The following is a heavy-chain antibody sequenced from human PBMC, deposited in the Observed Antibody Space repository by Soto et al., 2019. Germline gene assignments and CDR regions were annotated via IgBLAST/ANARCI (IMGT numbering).Heavy chain of an antibody. J-gene: IGHJ5*02. Sequence: GASVKVSCKASGYTFTSYAMHWVRQAPGQRLEWMGWINAGNGNTKYSQKFQGRVTITRDTSASTAYMELSSLRSEDTAVYYCARDLYSSCWYRVDWFYPCGQGTLVPVSS. CDR3: ARDLYSSCWYRVDWFYP. V-gene: IGHV1-3*01. D-gene: IGHD6-19*01. CDR2: INAGNGNT. CDR1: GYTFTSYA.